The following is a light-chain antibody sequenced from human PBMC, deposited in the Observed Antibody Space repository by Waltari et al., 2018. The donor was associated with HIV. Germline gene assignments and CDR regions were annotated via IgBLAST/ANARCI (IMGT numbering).Light chain of an antibody. V-gene: IGLV2-23*02. CDR1: SSVVGNYNY. J-gene: IGLJ1*01. CDR2: DVT. Sequence: QSALTQPAAVSGSPGQPTTISCTETSSVVGNYNYVSWYQQHPGKAPKLMIYDVTQRPSVISDRFSGSRSGNTASLTCSGLQAEDEADYFCCSYAGSSTFVFGTGTKVTVL. CDR3: CSYAGSSTFV.